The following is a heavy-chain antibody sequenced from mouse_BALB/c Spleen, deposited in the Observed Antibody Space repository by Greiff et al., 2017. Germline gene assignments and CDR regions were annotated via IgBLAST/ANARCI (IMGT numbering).Heavy chain of an antibody. V-gene: IGHV1S137*01. Sequence: VQLQQSGAELVRPGVSVKISCKGSGYTFTDYAMHWVKQSHAKSLEWIGVISTYYGDASYNQKFKGKATMTVDKSSSTAYMELARLTSEDSAIYYCARSGGNYYYYAMDYWGQGTSVTVSS. J-gene: IGHJ4*01. CDR3: ARSGGNYYYYAMDY. CDR1: GYTFTDYA. D-gene: IGHD2-1*01. CDR2: ISTYYGDA.